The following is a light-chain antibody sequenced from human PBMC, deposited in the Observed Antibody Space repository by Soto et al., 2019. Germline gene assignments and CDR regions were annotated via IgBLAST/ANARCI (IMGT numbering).Light chain of an antibody. CDR2: LNSDGSH. CDR3: QTWGSGPVV. J-gene: IGLJ2*01. Sequence: QLVLTQSPSASASLEASVKLTCTLSSGHSSYAIAWHQQQPKKGPRYLMKLNSDGSHSKGDGIPDRLSGSSSGAERYLTISSLQSEDEADYYCQTWGSGPVVFGGGTKLTVL. CDR1: SGHSSYA. V-gene: IGLV4-69*01.